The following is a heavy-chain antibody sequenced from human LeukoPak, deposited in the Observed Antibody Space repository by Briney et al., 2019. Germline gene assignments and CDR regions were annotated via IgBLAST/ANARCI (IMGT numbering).Heavy chain of an antibody. D-gene: IGHD4-23*01. V-gene: IGHV4-59*01. Sequence: PSETLSLTCTVSGGSISSYYWSWIRQPPGKRLEWIGYIYYSGSTNYNPSLKSRVTISVDTSKNQFSLKLSSVTAADTAVYYCAITTVVTRHDAFDIWGQGTMVTVSS. CDR1: GGSISSYY. CDR3: AITTVVTRHDAFDI. J-gene: IGHJ3*02. CDR2: IYYSGST.